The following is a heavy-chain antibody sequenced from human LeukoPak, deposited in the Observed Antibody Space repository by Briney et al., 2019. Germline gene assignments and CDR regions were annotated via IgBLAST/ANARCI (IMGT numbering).Heavy chain of an antibody. J-gene: IGHJ2*01. CDR1: GGTFSSYA. CDR2: IIPIFGTA. CDR3: AREAPGIAVASTPTGYFDL. D-gene: IGHD6-19*01. Sequence: SVKVSCKASGGTFSSYAISWVRQAPGQGLEWMGGIIPIFGTANYAQKFQGRVTITADKSTSTAYMGLSSLRSEDTAVYYGAREAPGIAVASTPTGYFDLWGRGTLVTVSS. V-gene: IGHV1-69*06.